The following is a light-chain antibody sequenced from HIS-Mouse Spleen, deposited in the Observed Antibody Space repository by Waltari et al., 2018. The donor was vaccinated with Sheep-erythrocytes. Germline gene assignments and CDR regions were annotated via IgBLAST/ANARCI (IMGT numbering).Light chain of an antibody. J-gene: IGLJ1*01. V-gene: IGLV2-11*01. CDR3: CSYAGSYNHV. CDR2: DVS. Sequence: QSALTPPPSLSGSPAQSVTISCPGPSSYVCCYTYVSWYQQHPGKAPKRLIYDVSKRPSGVPDRFSGSKSGNTASLTISGLQAEDEADYYCCSYAGSYNHVFATGTKVTVL. CDR1: SSYVCCYTY.